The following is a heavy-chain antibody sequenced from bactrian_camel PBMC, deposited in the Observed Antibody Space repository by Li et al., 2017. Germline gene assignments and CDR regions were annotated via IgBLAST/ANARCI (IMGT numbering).Heavy chain of an antibody. CDR2: IDSGGSAA. Sequence: HVQLVESGGGLVQPGGSLRLSCAASGFRLSSYVMYWVRQTPGKGLEWLSSIDSGGSAADYTGSVKGRFTIARDNAKNTVYLQMNSLTSEDTGRYYCATDFGLSWSLALWGQGTQVTVS. D-gene: IGHD6*01. J-gene: IGHJ4*01. V-gene: IGHV3S6*01. CDR1: GFRLSSYV. CDR3: ATDFGLSWSLAL.